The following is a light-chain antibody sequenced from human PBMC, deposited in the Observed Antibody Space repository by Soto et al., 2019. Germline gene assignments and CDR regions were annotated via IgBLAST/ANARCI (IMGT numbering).Light chain of an antibody. Sequence: EILMTQSPATLSVSPGERAILSCRASQSVSSSLAWYQQKSGQAPRLLIYGASTRATGIPAKFTGSGSGTEFTLTISSLQSEDIALYYCQHYKNWPPAFGQGTKLEIK. CDR3: QHYKNWPPA. J-gene: IGKJ2*01. V-gene: IGKV3-15*01. CDR2: GAS. CDR1: QSVSSS.